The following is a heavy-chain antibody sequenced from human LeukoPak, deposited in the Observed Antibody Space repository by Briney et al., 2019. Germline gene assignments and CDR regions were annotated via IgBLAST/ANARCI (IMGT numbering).Heavy chain of an antibody. D-gene: IGHD4/OR15-4a*01. Sequence: PGGSLRLSCAVSGFTFNTYWMSWVRQAPRKGLEWVAIIKQDGIVRYSVDSVKGRFTTSRDNAKNSLYLQMNSLRAEDTAVYYCARAGLWPVDYWGQGTLVTVSS. CDR2: IKQDGIVR. V-gene: IGHV3-7*01. CDR1: GFTFNTYW. CDR3: ARAGLWPVDY. J-gene: IGHJ4*02.